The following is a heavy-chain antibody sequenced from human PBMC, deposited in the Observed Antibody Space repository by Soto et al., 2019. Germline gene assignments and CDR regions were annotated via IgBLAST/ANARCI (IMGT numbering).Heavy chain of an antibody. CDR3: ARVAPSNYGMDV. V-gene: IGHV3-33*01. J-gene: IGHJ6*02. D-gene: IGHD2-2*01. Sequence: QMQLVESGGGLVQPGRSLRLSCGVSGFTFSSYGMHWVRQAPGKGLEWVAVIWYDGSNKYYADSVQGRFTISRDNSKNTLYLQMNSLRAEHTAVYYCARVAPSNYGMDVWGQGTTVTVSS. CDR1: GFTFSSYG. CDR2: IWYDGSNK.